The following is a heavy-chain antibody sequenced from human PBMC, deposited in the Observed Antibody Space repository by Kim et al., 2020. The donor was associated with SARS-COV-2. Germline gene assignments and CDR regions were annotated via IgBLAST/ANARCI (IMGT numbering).Heavy chain of an antibody. Sequence: KYSQKFQGRVTITRDTSASTAYMELSSLRSEDTAVYYCARAMIVVVITDYWGQGTLVTVSS. J-gene: IGHJ4*02. CDR3: ARAMIVVVITDY. V-gene: IGHV1-3*01. D-gene: IGHD3-22*01.